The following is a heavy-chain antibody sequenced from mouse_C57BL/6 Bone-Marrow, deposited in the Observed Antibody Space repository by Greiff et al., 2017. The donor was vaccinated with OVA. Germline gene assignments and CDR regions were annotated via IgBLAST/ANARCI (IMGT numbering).Heavy chain of an antibody. V-gene: IGHV1-50*01. CDR1: GYTFTSYW. CDR3: ARGDYYGSEAY. Sequence: VQLQQPGAELVKPGASVKLSCKASGYTFTSYWMQWVKQRPGQGLEWIGEIDPSDSYTNYNQKFKGKATLTVDTSSSTAYMQLSSLTSEDSAVYYCARGDYYGSEAYWGQGTLVTVSA. J-gene: IGHJ3*01. D-gene: IGHD1-1*01. CDR2: IDPSDSYT.